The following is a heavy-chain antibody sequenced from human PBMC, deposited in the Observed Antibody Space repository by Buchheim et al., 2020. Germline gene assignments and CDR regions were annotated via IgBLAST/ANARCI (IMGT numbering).Heavy chain of an antibody. J-gene: IGHJ6*02. V-gene: IGHV1-46*03. CDR3: ARQVATAFWVDYYGMDV. Sequence: QVQLVQSGAEVKKPGASVKVSCKASGYTFTSYYMHWVRQAPGQGLEWMGIINPSGGSTSYAQKFQGRVTMTRDTSTSTVYMELSSLRSEDTAAYYCARQVATAFWVDYYGMDVWGQGTT. CDR2: INPSGGST. D-gene: IGHD5-12*01. CDR1: GYTFTSYY.